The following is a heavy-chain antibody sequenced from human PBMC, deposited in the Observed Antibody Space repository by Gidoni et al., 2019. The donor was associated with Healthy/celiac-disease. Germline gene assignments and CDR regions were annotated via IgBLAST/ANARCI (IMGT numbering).Heavy chain of an antibody. V-gene: IGHV4-34*01. CDR2: INHSGST. CDR1: GGSFSGSY. CDR3: ARAGMVRGVITRLPPRSFDY. Sequence: QVQLQQWGAGLLKPSETLSLTCAVYGGSFSGSYWSWIRQPPGKGLEWIGEINHSGSTNYNPSLKSRVTISVDTSKNQFSLKLSSVTAADTAVYYCARAGMVRGVITRLPPRSFDYWGQGTLVTVSS. D-gene: IGHD3-10*01. J-gene: IGHJ4*02.